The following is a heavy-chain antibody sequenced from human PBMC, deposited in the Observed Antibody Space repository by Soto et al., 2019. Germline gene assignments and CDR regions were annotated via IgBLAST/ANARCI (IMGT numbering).Heavy chain of an antibody. CDR1: CGSVNSGGYY. V-gene: IGHV4-31*03. J-gene: IGHJ4*02. D-gene: IGHD3-10*01. CDR3: ATITYYYGSGSYYSLDY. Sequence: PSETLSLTCTVFCGSVNSGGYYWTWIRQHPGKGLEWIGYIYYSGSSYYNPSLKSRVTLSLDTSKNQFSLKLSSVTAADTAVYYCATITYYYGSGSYYSLDYWGQGTMVTVSS. CDR2: IYYSGSS.